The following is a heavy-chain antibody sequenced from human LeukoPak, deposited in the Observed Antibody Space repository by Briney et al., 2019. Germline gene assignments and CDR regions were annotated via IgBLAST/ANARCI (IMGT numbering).Heavy chain of an antibody. Sequence: QPGGSLRLSFAASGFTFSSYGMHWVRQAPGKGLEWVAVIWYDGSNKYYEDSVKGRFTISRDNSKNSLYLQMNNLRAEDTAVYYCARGSGVVVAATKGPFDYWGQGTLVTVSS. J-gene: IGHJ4*02. CDR1: GFTFSSYG. V-gene: IGHV3-33*01. CDR2: IWYDGSNK. D-gene: IGHD2-15*01. CDR3: ARGSGVVVAATKGPFDY.